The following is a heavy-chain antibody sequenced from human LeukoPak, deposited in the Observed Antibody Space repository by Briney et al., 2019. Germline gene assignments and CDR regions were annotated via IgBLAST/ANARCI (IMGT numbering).Heavy chain of an antibody. D-gene: IGHD3-10*01. CDR3: AGTTGSSGGY. Sequence: PSQTLSLTCTVSGGSISSGSYYWSWIQQPAGKGLEWIGRIYTSGSTNYNPSLKSRVTISVDTSKNQFSLKLSSVTAADTAVYYCAGTTGSSGGYWGQGTLVTVSS. J-gene: IGHJ4*02. CDR1: GGSISSGSYY. CDR2: IYTSGST. V-gene: IGHV4-61*02.